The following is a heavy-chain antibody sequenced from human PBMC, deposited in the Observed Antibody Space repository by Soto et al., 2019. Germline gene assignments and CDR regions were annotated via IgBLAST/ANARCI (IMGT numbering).Heavy chain of an antibody. Sequence: GGSLRLSCAASGFTFSSYGMHWVRQAPGKGLEWVAVIWYDGSNKYYADSVKGRFTISRDNSKNTLYLQMNSLRAEDTAVYYCARFTYYDFWSGYYPFMDVWGQGTTVTVSS. CDR3: ARFTYYDFWSGYYPFMDV. J-gene: IGHJ6*02. V-gene: IGHV3-33*01. CDR1: GFTFSSYG. CDR2: IWYDGSNK. D-gene: IGHD3-3*01.